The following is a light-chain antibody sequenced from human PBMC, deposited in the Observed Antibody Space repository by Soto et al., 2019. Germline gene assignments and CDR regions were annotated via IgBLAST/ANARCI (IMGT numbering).Light chain of an antibody. Sequence: DIQMTQSPSFVSASIGDRGTITCRASQDIGVRSAWFQQKPGKAPKYLIQSASSLQSGVPSTFSGSGSGTDFTLTINSLHPEDFATYYCLQVYNFPRTFGQGTKVDIK. J-gene: IGKJ1*01. CDR1: QDIGVR. CDR2: SAS. V-gene: IGKV1-12*01. CDR3: LQVYNFPRT.